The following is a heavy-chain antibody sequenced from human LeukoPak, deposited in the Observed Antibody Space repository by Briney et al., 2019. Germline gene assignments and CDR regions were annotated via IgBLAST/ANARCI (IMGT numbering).Heavy chain of an antibody. V-gene: IGHV3-23*01. CDR1: GLSFSSFA. CDR3: AKDGCSGGSCAYFDY. CDR2: ISGSGGST. Sequence: GGSLRLSCAASGLSFSSFAMSWVRQAPGKGLEWVSAISGSGGSTYYADSVKGRFTISRDNSKNTLYLQMNSLRAEDTAVYYCAKDGCSGGSCAYFDYWGQGTLVTVSS. J-gene: IGHJ4*02. D-gene: IGHD2-15*01.